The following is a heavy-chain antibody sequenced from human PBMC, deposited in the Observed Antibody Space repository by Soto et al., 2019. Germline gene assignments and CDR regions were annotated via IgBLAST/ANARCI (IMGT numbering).Heavy chain of an antibody. CDR2: IYPGDSRT. V-gene: IGHV5-51*03. J-gene: IGHJ4*03. CDR3: ERDCDHGRQCEWFGP. Sequence: EVQLVQSGTEVKKPGESLKISCKDSGYSFTNFWIAWVRQMPGKGLEWMGIIYPGDSRTTYSPSFQGQVTISVDKSITTAYLQWNTLTAWDSAMYNCERDCDHGRQCEWFGPGVQGTVFIVSS. CDR1: GYSFTNFW. D-gene: IGHD3-10*01.